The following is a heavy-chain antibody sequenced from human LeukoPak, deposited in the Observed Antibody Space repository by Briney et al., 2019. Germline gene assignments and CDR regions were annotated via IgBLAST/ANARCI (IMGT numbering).Heavy chain of an antibody. V-gene: IGHV3-23*01. CDR2: ISGSGGST. CDR3: AKDQGWDYGGWFDP. CDR1: GFTFSTYA. Sequence: GGSLRLSCAASGFTFSTYAMSWVRQAPGKGLEWVSAISGSGGSTYYADSVKGRFTISRDNSKNTLYLQMNSLRAEDTAVYYCAKDQGWDYGGWFDPWGQGTLVTVSS. D-gene: IGHD4-17*01. J-gene: IGHJ5*02.